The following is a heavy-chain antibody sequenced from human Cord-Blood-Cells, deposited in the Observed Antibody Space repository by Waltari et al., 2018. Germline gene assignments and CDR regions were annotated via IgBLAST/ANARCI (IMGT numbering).Heavy chain of an antibody. D-gene: IGHD3-10*01. J-gene: IGHJ6*03. CDR2: INAGNGNT. V-gene: IGHV1-3*01. CDR3: ARDGVSGGSGSYYYYYYMDV. Sequence: QVQLVQSGAEVKKPGASVKVSCKASGYTFTSYAMHWVRQAPGQRLEWMGWINAGNGNTKYSQKYQGRVTITRDTSASTAYMELSSLRSEDTAVYYCARDGVSGGSGSYYYYYYMDVWGKGTTVTVSS. CDR1: GYTFTSYA.